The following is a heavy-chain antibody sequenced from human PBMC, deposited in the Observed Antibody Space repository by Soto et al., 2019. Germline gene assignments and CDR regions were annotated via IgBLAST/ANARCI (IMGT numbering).Heavy chain of an antibody. V-gene: IGHV3-21*01. CDR3: ASEPYYYDSSGYYYADAFDI. CDR2: ISSSSSYI. CDR1: GFTFSSYS. J-gene: IGHJ3*02. D-gene: IGHD3-22*01. Sequence: GGSLRLSCAASGFTFSSYSMNWVRQAPGKGLEWVSSISSSSSYIYYADSVKGRFTISRDNAKNSLYLQMNSLRAEDTAVYYCASEPYYYDSSGYYYADAFDIWGQGTMVTVSS.